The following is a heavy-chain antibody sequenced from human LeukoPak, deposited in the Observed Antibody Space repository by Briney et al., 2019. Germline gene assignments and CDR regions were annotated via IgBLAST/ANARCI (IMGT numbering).Heavy chain of an antibody. D-gene: IGHD4-23*01. V-gene: IGHV4-30-4*01. CDR2: IYYSGST. Sequence: SETLSLTCTVSGGSISSGDYYWSWLRQSPGKGLEWIGYIYYSGSTYYNPSLKSRVTISVDTSKNQFSLKLSSVTAADTAVYYCAREVSRWPYYFDYWGQGTLVTVSS. J-gene: IGHJ4*02. CDR1: GGSISSGDYY. CDR3: AREVSRWPYYFDY.